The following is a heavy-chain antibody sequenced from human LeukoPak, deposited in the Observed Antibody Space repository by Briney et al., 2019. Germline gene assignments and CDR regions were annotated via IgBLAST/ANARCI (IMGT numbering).Heavy chain of an antibody. J-gene: IGHJ4*02. CDR1: GFTVSSNY. D-gene: IGHD5-24*01. CDR3: ARDVEMATIVIDY. Sequence: GGSLRLSCAASGFTVSSNYMSWVRQAPGKGLEWVSAISGSGGSTYYADSVKGRFTISRDNSKNTLYLQMNSLRAEDTAVYYCARDVEMATIVIDYWGQGTLVTVSS. V-gene: IGHV3-53*05. CDR2: ISGSGGST.